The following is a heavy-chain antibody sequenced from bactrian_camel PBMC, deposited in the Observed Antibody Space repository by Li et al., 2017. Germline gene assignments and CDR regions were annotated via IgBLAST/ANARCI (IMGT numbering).Heavy chain of an antibody. J-gene: IGHJ4*01. CDR1: GFDFSANG. D-gene: IGHD4*01. CDR2: TYSGGGGT. Sequence: HVQLVESGGGLVQPGGSLRLSCVAKTSGFDFSANGMIWVRQAPGKGLEWVASTYSGGGGTYYADSVKGRFTVSRDNTKNTVYLQMNSLKPEDTAVYYCVRRREFYSDYPVYWGQGTQVTVS. CDR3: VRRREFYSDYPVY. V-gene: IGHV3S6*01.